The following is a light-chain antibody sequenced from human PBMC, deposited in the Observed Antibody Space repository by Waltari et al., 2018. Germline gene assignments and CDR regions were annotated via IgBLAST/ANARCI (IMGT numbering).Light chain of an antibody. CDR2: ELS. CDR3: MQGIEYPFT. V-gene: IGKV2-40*01. Sequence: DIVMTQTPLSLPVTLGEPASISCRSSQSLLDSEDGNTYLDWYLQKPGQSPQLLIYELSNRASGVPDRFSGSGSDTDFTLKIGRVEAEDVGVYYCMQGIEYPFTFGPGTKLDIK. J-gene: IGKJ3*01. CDR1: QSLLDSEDGNTY.